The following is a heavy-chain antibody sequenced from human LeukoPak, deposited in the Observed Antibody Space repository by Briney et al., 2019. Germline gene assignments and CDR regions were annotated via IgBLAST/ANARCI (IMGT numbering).Heavy chain of an antibody. CDR1: GFTFSGYS. D-gene: IGHD6-19*01. J-gene: IGHJ4*02. CDR3: ARDASTKQWLPPYYFDY. V-gene: IGHV3-21*01. Sequence: GGSLRLSCTASGFTFSGYSMNWIRQAPGKGLEWVSSFGTRSTSVYHAGSVKGRFAISRDNAKNSLYLQMNSLRAEDTAVYYCARDASTKQWLPPYYFDYWGQGTLVTVSS. CDR2: FGTRSTSV.